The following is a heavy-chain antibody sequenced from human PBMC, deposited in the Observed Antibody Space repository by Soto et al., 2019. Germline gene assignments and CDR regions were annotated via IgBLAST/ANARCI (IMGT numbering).Heavy chain of an antibody. D-gene: IGHD5-18*01. CDR2: INHSGST. J-gene: IGHJ6*02. V-gene: IGHV4-34*01. Sequence: ASETLSLSCAVYGGSFSGYYWSWIRQPPGKGLEWIGEINHSGSTNYNPSLKSRVTISVDTSKNQFSLKLSSVTAADTAVYYCARMIGYSYGYAYYYYGMDVWGQGTTVTVSS. CDR1: GGSFSGYY. CDR3: ARMIGYSYGYAYYYYGMDV.